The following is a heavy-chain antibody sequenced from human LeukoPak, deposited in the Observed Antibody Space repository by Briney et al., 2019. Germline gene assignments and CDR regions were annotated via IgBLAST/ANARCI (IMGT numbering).Heavy chain of an antibody. D-gene: IGHD2-8*01. CDR2: ISYDGSNK. J-gene: IGHJ3*02. CDR1: GFTFSSYA. CDR3: ARDARRRMAFDI. Sequence: QPGGSLRLSCAASGFTFSSYAMHWVRQAPGKGLEWVAVISYDGSNKYYADSVKGRFTISRDNSKNTLYLQMNSLRAEDTAVYYCARDARRRMAFDIWGQGTMVTVSS. V-gene: IGHV3-30-3*01.